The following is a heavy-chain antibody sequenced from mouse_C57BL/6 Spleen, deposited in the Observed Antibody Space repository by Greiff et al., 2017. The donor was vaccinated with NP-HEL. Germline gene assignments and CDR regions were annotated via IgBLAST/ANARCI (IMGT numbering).Heavy chain of an antibody. CDR3: AGSEDCYRKGWLWYMDD. Sequence: VQLQQSGAELAKPGASVKLSCKASGYTFTSYWMHWATQRPGQGLEWIGYINPSSGYTKYNEKFKDKATLTADQSSSTAYMQLSSLTYEDSSIYYCAGSEDCYRKGWLWYMDDWGKGTTVTVSS. CDR2: INPSSGYT. J-gene: IGHJ1*03. D-gene: IGHD2-3*01. CDR1: GYTFTSYW. V-gene: IGHV1-7*01.